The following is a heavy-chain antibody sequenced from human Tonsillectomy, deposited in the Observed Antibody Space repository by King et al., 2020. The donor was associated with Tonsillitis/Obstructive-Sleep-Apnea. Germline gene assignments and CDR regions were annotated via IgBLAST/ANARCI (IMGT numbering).Heavy chain of an antibody. CDR3: ARDRGSTVTTPSWNYYMDV. CDR1: GGTFSSYA. D-gene: IGHD4-17*01. Sequence: QLVQSGAEVKKPGSSVKVSCKASGGTFSSYAISWVRQAPGQGLEWMGGSTPLFGTANYAQKFQGKVTITADESTGTVYMELSSLGSEDTAVYYCARDRGSTVTTPSWNYYMDVWGKGTTVTVSS. J-gene: IGHJ6*03. V-gene: IGHV1-69*12. CDR2: STPLFGTA.